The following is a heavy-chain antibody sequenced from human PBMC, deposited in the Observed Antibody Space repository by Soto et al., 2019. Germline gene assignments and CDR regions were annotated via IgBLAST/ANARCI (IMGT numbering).Heavy chain of an antibody. V-gene: IGHV1-2*02. CDR1: GYTFTGYY. J-gene: IGHJ4*02. CDR3: ARVESVVVTAMPYDY. D-gene: IGHD2-21*02. CDR2: INPNSGGT. Sequence: QVQLVQSGAEVKKPGASVKVSCKASGYTFTGYYMHWVRQAPGQGLEWMGWINPNSGGTNYAQKFQGRVTRTRDTSISTAYMELSRLRSDDTAVYYCARVESVVVTAMPYDYWGQGTLVTVSS.